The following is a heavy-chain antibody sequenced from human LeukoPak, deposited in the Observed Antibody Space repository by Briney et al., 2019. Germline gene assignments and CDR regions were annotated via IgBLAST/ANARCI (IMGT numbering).Heavy chain of an antibody. D-gene: IGHD6-6*01. CDR1: GYTLTELS. CDR3: ATARHAVGSARSAFDI. J-gene: IGHJ3*02. V-gene: IGHV1-24*01. CDR2: FDPEDGET. Sequence: GASVKVSCKVSGYTLTELSMHWVRQAPGKGLEWMGGFDPEDGETIYAQKFQGRVTMTEDTSTDTAYMELSSLRSEDTAVYYCATARHAVGSARSAFDIWGQGTMVTVSS.